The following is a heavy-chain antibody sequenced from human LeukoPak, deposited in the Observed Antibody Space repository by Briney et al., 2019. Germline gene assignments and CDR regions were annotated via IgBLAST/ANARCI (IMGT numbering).Heavy chain of an antibody. CDR1: GGSISSGGYS. Sequence: SPSETLSLTCAVSGGSISSGGYSWSWIRQPPGKGLEWIGYIYHSGSTYYNPSLKSRVTISVDRSKNQFSLKLSSVTAADTAVYYCARRNSSGRERGRRSRYYFDYWGQGTLVTVSS. CDR3: ARRNSSGRERGRRSRYYFDY. CDR2: IYHSGST. D-gene: IGHD6-19*01. V-gene: IGHV4-30-2*01. J-gene: IGHJ4*02.